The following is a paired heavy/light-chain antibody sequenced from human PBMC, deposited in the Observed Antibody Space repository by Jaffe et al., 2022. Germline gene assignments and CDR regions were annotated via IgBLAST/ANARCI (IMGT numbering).Heavy chain of an antibody. D-gene: IGHD3-9*01. CDR1: GGSFRNYA. V-gene: IGHV1-69*01. CDR2: IIPFFGTP. Sequence: QVQLVQSGAEVKKPGSSVKVSCETSGGSFRNYAINWVRLAPGQGLEWMGGIIPFFGTPNYAQKFLGRVTITADESTRTSYMELSSLRSEDTAVYYCAKGGVSYFDWSDVDYYYYMDVWGKGTTVTVSS. CDR3: AKGGVSYFDWSDVDYYYYMDV. J-gene: IGHJ6*03.
Light chain of an antibody. Sequence: EVVMTQSPATLSVSPGERATLSCRASQSVSSHLAWYQQKPGQAPRLLIYGASTRATGTPARFSGSGSGTQFTLTISSVQSEDFAVYYCQQYNEWPLFGGGTKVEIK. V-gene: IGKV3-15*01. CDR2: GAS. CDR3: QQYNEWPL. J-gene: IGKJ4*01. CDR1: QSVSSH.